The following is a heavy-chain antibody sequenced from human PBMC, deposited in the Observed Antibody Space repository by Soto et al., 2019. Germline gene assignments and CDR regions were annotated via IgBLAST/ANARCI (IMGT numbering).Heavy chain of an antibody. CDR1: GYTFTNA. J-gene: IGHJ4*02. D-gene: IGHD3-9*01. Sequence: ASVKVSCKASGYTFTNAMHRVRQAPGQSLEWMGWITPGNGNTRYSQNFQGRVTITRDTSASTVYMELSSLRSEDTAVYYCARDSGSDWLFDYWGQGTLVTVSS. CDR3: ARDSGSDWLFDY. V-gene: IGHV1-3*01. CDR2: ITPGNGNT.